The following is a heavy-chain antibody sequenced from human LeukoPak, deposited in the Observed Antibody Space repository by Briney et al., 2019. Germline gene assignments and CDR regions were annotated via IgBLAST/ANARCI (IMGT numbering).Heavy chain of an antibody. Sequence: SSETLSLTCTVSGGSITITNYYWGWIRQPPGKGLEWVGNIYHDGSTYYNPSLKSRVSISVDTSKNQFSLKLTSVTAADTAIYYWARGRTITMIVVVITTHYFDYWGQGTLVTVSS. D-gene: IGHD3-22*01. CDR1: GGSITITNYY. J-gene: IGHJ4*02. CDR3: ARGRTITMIVVVITTHYFDY. CDR2: IYHDGST. V-gene: IGHV4-39*07.